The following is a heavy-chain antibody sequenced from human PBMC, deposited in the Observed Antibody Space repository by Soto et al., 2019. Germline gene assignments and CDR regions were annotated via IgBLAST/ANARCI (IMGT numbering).Heavy chain of an antibody. CDR1: GFTFSSYA. V-gene: IGHV3-23*01. J-gene: IGHJ4*02. D-gene: IGHD2-2*01. CDR3: ARPNLYCSSTSCYDY. Sequence: GSLRLSCAASGFTFSSYAMSWVRQAPGTGLEWVSAISGGGGNTYYADSLKGRFTISRDNSKNTLYLQMNSLRAEDTAVYYCARPNLYCSSTSCYDYWGQGTLVTVSS. CDR2: ISGGGGNT.